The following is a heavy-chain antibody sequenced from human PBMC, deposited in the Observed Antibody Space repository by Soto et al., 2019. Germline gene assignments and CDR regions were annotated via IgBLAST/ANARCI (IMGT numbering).Heavy chain of an antibody. V-gene: IGHV1-18*01. CDR2: INTYNGNT. Sequence: QVQLVQSGAEVKNPGASVKVSCKASGYTFTRYGIGWARQAPGQGLEWRGWINTYNGNTNYAQNVQGRVTLTTDTPTSTAYMELRNLRSNDTAIYYCAMVDVYVTPSPQDVWGQGTTVIVSS. D-gene: IGHD3-16*01. CDR3: AMVDVYVTPSPQDV. CDR1: GYTFTRYG. J-gene: IGHJ6*02.